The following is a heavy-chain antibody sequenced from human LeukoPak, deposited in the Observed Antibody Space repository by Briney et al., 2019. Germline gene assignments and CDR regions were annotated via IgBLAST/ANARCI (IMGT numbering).Heavy chain of an antibody. J-gene: IGHJ4*02. CDR2: INTKTGNP. V-gene: IGHV7-4-1*02. CDR3: ARSYCSGDDCPGYFDY. CDR1: GYTFSSYH. Sequence: ASVKVSCKASGYTFSSYHMNWVRRAPGQGLEWMGWINTKTGNPTYAQGFIGRFAFSLDTSVSTAYLQISSLKAEDTAVYYCARSYCSGDDCPGYFDYWGQGTLVTVSS. D-gene: IGHD2-15*01.